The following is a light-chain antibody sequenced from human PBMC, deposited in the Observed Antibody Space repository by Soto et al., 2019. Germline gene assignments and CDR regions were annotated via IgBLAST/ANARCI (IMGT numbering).Light chain of an antibody. CDR2: LTS. CDR1: QYINTS. J-gene: IGKJ1*01. Sequence: EIVLTQTPDTLSSFPGDRVRLSCSARQYINTSLAWYHHKPGHAPRLLIYLTSNRAARIPDRFSGSGSGTDFTLTIKRLEPEDFAVYYCQQYGNSPRTFGQGTKVDI. V-gene: IGKV3-20*01. CDR3: QQYGNSPRT.